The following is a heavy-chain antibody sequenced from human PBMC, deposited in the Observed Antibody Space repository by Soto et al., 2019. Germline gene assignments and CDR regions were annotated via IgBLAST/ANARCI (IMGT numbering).Heavy chain of an antibody. V-gene: IGHV3-13*01. J-gene: IGHJ6*02. CDR1: GFTFSSYD. Sequence: EVQLVESGGGLVQPGGSLRLSCAASGFTFSSYDIHWVRQATGKGMVWVSAIGTAGDTYYPGPVRGRFTISRENAKNSLYIQINSLRAGDPAVYFCARDRGLVYGMDVLGQGTTVPVSS. D-gene: IGHD5-12*01. CDR2: IGTAGDT. CDR3: ARDRGLVYGMDV.